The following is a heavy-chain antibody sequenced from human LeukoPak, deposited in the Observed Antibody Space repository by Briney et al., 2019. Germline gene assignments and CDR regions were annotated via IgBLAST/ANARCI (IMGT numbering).Heavy chain of an antibody. D-gene: IGHD2-2*01. J-gene: IGHJ5*02. Sequence: GGSLRLSCAASGFDFSGYAMNWVRQAPGKGLEWVSVIYSGGSTYYADSVKGRFTISRDNSKNTLYLQMNSLRAEDTAVYYCARIVVVPAADSYNWFDPWGQGTLVTVSS. CDR1: GFDFSGYA. V-gene: IGHV3-53*01. CDR3: ARIVVVPAADSYNWFDP. CDR2: IYSGGST.